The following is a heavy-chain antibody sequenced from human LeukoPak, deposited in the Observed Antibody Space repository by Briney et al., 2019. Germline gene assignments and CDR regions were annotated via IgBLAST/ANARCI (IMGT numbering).Heavy chain of an antibody. CDR1: GFTFSSYG. CDR2: IWYDGSNK. D-gene: IGHD6-25*01. Sequence: GGSLRLSCAASGFTFSSYGMHWVRQAPGKGLEWVAVIWYDGSNKYYANSVKGRFTISRDNSKNTLYLQMNSLRAEDTAVYYCARDASSGSFDYWGQGTLVTVSS. V-gene: IGHV3-33*01. J-gene: IGHJ4*02. CDR3: ARDASSGSFDY.